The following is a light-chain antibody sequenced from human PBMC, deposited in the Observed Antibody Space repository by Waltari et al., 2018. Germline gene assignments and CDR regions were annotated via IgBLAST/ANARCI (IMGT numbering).Light chain of an antibody. CDR1: SSNIVSNY. CDR2: KNN. V-gene: IGLV1-47*01. Sequence: QSVLTQPPSASGTPGQRVIISCSGTSSNIVSNYVYWYQQVPGTAPKLLIYKNNQRPSGVPDRFSGSKSGTSASLAISGLRSEDEADYYCAAWDDSLSGHVVFGGGTKLTAL. J-gene: IGLJ2*01. CDR3: AAWDDSLSGHVV.